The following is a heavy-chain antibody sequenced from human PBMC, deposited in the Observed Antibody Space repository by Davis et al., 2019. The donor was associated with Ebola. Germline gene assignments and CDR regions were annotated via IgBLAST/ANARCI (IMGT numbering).Heavy chain of an antibody. CDR1: GFTFSSYAM. J-gene: IGHJ4*02. V-gene: IGHV4-4*02. CDR3: ARGALALDY. Sequence: MPGGSLRLSCVASGFTFSSYAMSWVRQPPGKGLEWIGEIYHSGSTNYNPSLKSRVTISVDTSKNQFSLKLNSVTAADTAVYYCARGALALDYWGQGTLVTVSS. CDR2: IYHSGST.